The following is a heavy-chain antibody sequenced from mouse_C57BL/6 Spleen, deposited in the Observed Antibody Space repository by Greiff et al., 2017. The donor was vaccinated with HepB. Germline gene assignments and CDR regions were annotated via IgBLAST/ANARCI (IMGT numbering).Heavy chain of an antibody. J-gene: IGHJ2*01. D-gene: IGHD1-1*01. Sequence: QVQLQQSGPELVKPGASVKISCKASGYAFSSSWMNWVKQRPGKGLEWIGRIYPGDGDTNYNGKFKGKATLTADKSSSTAYMQLSSLTSEDSAVYCCAEFITTVGYYFDYWGQGTTLTVSS. CDR1: GYAFSSSW. CDR2: IYPGDGDT. V-gene: IGHV1-82*01. CDR3: AEFITTVGYYFDY.